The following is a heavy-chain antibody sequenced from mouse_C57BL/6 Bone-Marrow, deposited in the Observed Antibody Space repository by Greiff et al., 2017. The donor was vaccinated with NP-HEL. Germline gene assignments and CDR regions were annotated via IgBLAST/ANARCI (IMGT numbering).Heavy chain of an antibody. J-gene: IGHJ3*01. CDR1: GYTFTSYT. D-gene: IGHD3-2*02. CDR2: TTTSSGYT. V-gene: IGHV1-4*01. Sequence: SGGERERQGASVKMSCKASGYTFTSYTMHWVKQRPGQGLEWIGYTTTSSGYTPYNQKFKDKATLTADKSSSTAYMQLSSLTSEDSAVYYCAREWLRLVGGFAYWGQGTLVTVSA. CDR3: AREWLRLVGGFAY.